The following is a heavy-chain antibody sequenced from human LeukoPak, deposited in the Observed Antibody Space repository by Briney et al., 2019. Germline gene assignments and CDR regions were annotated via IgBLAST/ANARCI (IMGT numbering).Heavy chain of an antibody. CDR2: IKQGGSEK. CDR3: ARERITMIVVGLDAFDI. J-gene: IGHJ3*02. Sequence: GGSLRLSCAASGFTFSSYGMSWVRQAPGKGLEWVANIKQGGSEKYYVDSVKGRFTISRDNAKNTLSLQMNYLRVDDTAVYYCARERITMIVVGLDAFDIWGQGTMVTVSS. D-gene: IGHD3-22*01. CDR1: GFTFSSYG. V-gene: IGHV3-7*03.